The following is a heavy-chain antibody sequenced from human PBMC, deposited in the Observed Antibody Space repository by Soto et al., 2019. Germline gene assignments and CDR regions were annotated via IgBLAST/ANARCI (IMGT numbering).Heavy chain of an antibody. CDR1: GFTFSSYG. CDR3: ARDPDELRYFDWLLFGAFDI. Sequence: QVQLVESGGGVVQPGRSLRLSCAASGFTFSSYGMHWVRQAPGKGLEWVAVIWYDGSNKYYADSVKGRFTISRDNSKNTLYLQMNSLRAEDTAVYYCARDPDELRYFDWLLFGAFDIWGQGTMVTVSS. J-gene: IGHJ3*02. D-gene: IGHD3-9*01. V-gene: IGHV3-33*01. CDR2: IWYDGSNK.